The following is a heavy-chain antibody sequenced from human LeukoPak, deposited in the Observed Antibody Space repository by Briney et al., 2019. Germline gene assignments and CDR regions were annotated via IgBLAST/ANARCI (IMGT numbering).Heavy chain of an antibody. Sequence: SETLSLTCTVSGGSISSYYWSWIRQPPGKGLEWIGYIYYSGSTNYNPSLKSRVTISVDTSKNQFSLKLSSVTAADTAVYYCARYEYSSSYNFDYWGQGTLVTVSS. CDR1: GGSISSYY. CDR2: IYYSGST. D-gene: IGHD6-6*01. J-gene: IGHJ4*02. CDR3: ARYEYSSSYNFDY. V-gene: IGHV4-59*01.